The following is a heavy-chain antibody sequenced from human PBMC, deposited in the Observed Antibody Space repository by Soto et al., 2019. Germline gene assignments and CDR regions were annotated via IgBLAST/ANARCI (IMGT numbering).Heavy chain of an antibody. CDR3: ARTNYYGSGTYYNPAKGMDV. Sequence: SETLSLTCAVYGGSFSGYYWSWIRQPPGKGLEWIGEINHSGSTNYNPSLKSRVTISVDTSKNQFSLKLSSVTAADTAVYYCARTNYYGSGTYYNPAKGMDVWGQGTTVTVSS. D-gene: IGHD3-10*01. V-gene: IGHV4-34*01. CDR2: INHSGST. CDR1: GGSFSGYY. J-gene: IGHJ6*02.